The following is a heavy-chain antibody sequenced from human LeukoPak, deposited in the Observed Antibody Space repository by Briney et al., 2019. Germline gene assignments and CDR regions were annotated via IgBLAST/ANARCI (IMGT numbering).Heavy chain of an antibody. Sequence: SVTLSLTCTVSGGSISGDHWNWIRQPPGKGLEWIGNIYYSGNNNYNPSLKSRVTISVDRSKNQFSLKLSSVTAADTAVYYCARRTDFDIWGQGTMVT. D-gene: IGHD3/OR15-3a*01. V-gene: IGHV4-59*08. J-gene: IGHJ3*02. CDR2: IYYSGNN. CDR1: GGSISGDH. CDR3: ARRTDFDI.